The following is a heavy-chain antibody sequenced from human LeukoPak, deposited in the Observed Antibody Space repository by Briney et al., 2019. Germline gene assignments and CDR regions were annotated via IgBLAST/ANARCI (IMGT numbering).Heavy chain of an antibody. V-gene: IGHV4-4*07. J-gene: IGHJ5*02. CDR1: GGSISSYY. D-gene: IGHD6-25*01. CDR3: AREGGDPRWLDP. CDR2: INTSGST. Sequence: SETLSLTCTVSGGSISSYYWTWMRQSAGKGLEWIGRINTSGSTNYNPSLRSRVTMSVNTSKNQFSLNLTSVTAADTAVYSCAREGGDPRWLDPWGQGTLVTLSS.